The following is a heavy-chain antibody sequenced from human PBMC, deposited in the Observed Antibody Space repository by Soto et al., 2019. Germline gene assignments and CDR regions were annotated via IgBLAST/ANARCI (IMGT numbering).Heavy chain of an antibody. J-gene: IGHJ5*02. V-gene: IGHV1-3*01. CDR3: ARDRVDCSGGNCWRSVEDT. CDR1: GYTFTSYA. CDR2: INAGNGNT. D-gene: IGHD2-15*01. Sequence: GASVKVSCKASGYTFTSYAMHWVRQAPGQRLEWVGWINAGNGNTKYSQKFQGRVTITRDTSASTAYMELSSLRSEDTAVYYCARDRVDCSGGNCWRSVEDTWGQGTLVTVSS.